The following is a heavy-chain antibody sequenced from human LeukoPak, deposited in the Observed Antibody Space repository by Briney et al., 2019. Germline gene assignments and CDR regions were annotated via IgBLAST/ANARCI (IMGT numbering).Heavy chain of an antibody. V-gene: IGHV4-39*01. D-gene: IGHD5-24*01. CDR3: ARHSLNNYGSYY. CDR1: GGSISSSTYS. CDR2: IHYDGNT. J-gene: IGHJ4*02. Sequence: SETLSLTCNVSGGSISSSTYSWTWIRQPPGKGLEWIGSIHYDGNTYYKPSLKSRVTISVDTSKIQFSLRLSSATAADMATYYCARHSLNNYGSYYWGQGTLVTVSS.